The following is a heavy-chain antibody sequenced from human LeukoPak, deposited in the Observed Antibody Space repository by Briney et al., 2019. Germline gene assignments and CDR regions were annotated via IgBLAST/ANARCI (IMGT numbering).Heavy chain of an antibody. CDR2: ISYDGSNK. CDR1: GFTFSSYG. CDR3: AKDAMITFGGGYYFDY. J-gene: IGHJ4*02. D-gene: IGHD3-16*01. V-gene: IGHV3-30*18. Sequence: GGSLRLSCAASGFTFSSYGMHWVRQAPGKGLEWVAVISYDGSNKYYADSVKGRFTISRDNSKNTPYLQMNSLRAEDTAVYYCAKDAMITFGGGYYFDYWGQGTLVTVSS.